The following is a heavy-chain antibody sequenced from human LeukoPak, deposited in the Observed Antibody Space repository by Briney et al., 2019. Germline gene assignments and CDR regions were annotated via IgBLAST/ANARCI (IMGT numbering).Heavy chain of an antibody. Sequence: PSETLSLTCAVYGGSFSGYYWSWIRQPPGKGLEWIGEINHSGSTNYNPSLKSRVTISVDTSKNQFSLKLSSVTAADTAVYYCARDKWGGNAGALFDYWGQGTLVTVSS. CDR1: GGSFSGYY. J-gene: IGHJ4*02. CDR2: INHSGST. V-gene: IGHV4-34*01. D-gene: IGHD4-23*01. CDR3: ARDKWGGNAGALFDY.